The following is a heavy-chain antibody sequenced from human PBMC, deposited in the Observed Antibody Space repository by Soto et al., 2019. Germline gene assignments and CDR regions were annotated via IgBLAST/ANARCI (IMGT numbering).Heavy chain of an antibody. CDR3: ARDSHDYDSSYWYFDF. J-gene: IGHJ2*01. D-gene: IGHD3-22*01. CDR2: ISSYNDKT. CDR1: GYTFRTYG. Sequence: QVQLVQSGAEVKKPGASVKVSCKTSGYTFRTYGISWVRQAPGQGLEWMGWISSYNDKTKYSQTIEGRATMTTDTFTSTAYLELRSLRADDTAVYYCARDSHDYDSSYWYFDFWGRGTRVTVSS. V-gene: IGHV1-18*01.